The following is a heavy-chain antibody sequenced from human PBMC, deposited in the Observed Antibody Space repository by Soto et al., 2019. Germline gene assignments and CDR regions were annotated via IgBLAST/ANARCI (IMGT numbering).Heavy chain of an antibody. CDR1: GGSISSYY. Sequence: SETLSLTCTVSGGSISSYYWSWIRQPPGKGLEWIGYIYYSGSTNYNPSLKSRVTISVDTSKNQFSLKLSSVTAADTAVYYCARHVTGYCSGGSCPYYFDFWGQGTLVTVSS. CDR3: ARHVTGYCSGGSCPYYFDF. CDR2: IYYSGST. J-gene: IGHJ4*02. D-gene: IGHD2-15*01. V-gene: IGHV4-59*01.